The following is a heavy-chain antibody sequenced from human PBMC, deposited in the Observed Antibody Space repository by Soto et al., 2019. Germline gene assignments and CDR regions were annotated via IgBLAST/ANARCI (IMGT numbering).Heavy chain of an antibody. CDR3: ASTVAGRPSAFDI. V-gene: IGHV1-2*04. CDR1: GYTFTGYY. CDR2: INPNSGGT. Sequence: ASVKVSCKASGYTFTGYYMHWVRQAPGQGLEWMGWINPNSGGTNYAQKFQGWVTMTRDTSISTAYMELSRLRSDDTAVYYCASTVAGRPSAFDIWGQGTMVTVSS. D-gene: IGHD6-19*01. J-gene: IGHJ3*02.